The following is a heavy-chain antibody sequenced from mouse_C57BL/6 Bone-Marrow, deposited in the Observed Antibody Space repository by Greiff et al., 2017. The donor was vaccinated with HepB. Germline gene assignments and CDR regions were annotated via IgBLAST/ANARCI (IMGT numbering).Heavy chain of an antibody. D-gene: IGHD3-2*02. CDR2: IDPSDSYT. V-gene: IGHV1-69*01. Sequence: QVQLQQPGAELVMPGASVKLSCKASGYTFTSYWMHWVKQRPGQGLEWIGEIDPSDSYTNYNQKFKGKSTLTVDKSSSTAYMQLSSLTSEDSAVYYGARGQLRRRNLAYWGQGTLVTVSA. J-gene: IGHJ3*01. CDR1: GYTFTSYW. CDR3: ARGQLRRRNLAY.